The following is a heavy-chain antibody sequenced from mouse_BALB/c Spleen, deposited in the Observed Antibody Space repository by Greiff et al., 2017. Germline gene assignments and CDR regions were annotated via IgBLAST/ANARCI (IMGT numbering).Heavy chain of an antibody. V-gene: IGHV5-6-4*01. CDR2: ISSGGSYT. J-gene: IGHJ4*01. Sequence: EVKLVESGGGLVKPGGSLKLSCAASGFTFSDYYMYWVRQTPEKRLEWVATISSGGSYTYYPDSVKGRFTISRDNAKNTLYLQMSSLKSEDTAMYYCTRDRGGKEAMDYWGQGTSVTVSS. D-gene: IGHD1-3*01. CDR1: GFTFSDYY. CDR3: TRDRGGKEAMDY.